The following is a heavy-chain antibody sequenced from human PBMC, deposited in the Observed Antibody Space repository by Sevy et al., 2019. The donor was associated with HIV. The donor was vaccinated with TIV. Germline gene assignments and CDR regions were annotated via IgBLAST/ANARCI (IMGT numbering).Heavy chain of an antibody. CDR1: GFTFDDYA. Sequence: GGSLRLSCAASGFTFDDYAMSWFRQAPGKGLEWVAFIARNSYKAYGGTTEYAASVKGRFIISRDDSKSIAYLQMNSLKTEETAVYYCSRGLATADTPEYYFDYWGQGTLVTVSS. CDR3: SRGLATADTPEYYFDY. D-gene: IGHD5-12*01. V-gene: IGHV3-49*03. J-gene: IGHJ4*02. CDR2: IARNSYKAYGGTT.